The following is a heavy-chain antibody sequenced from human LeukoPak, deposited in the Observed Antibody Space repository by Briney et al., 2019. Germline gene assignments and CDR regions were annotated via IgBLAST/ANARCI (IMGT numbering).Heavy chain of an antibody. CDR2: IRYSGTT. J-gene: IGHJ5*02. CDR1: GGSISSSNYF. V-gene: IGHV4-39*06. Sequence: SETLSLTCTVSGGSISSSNYFWGWIRQPPGKGLEGIVSIRYSGTTYYRPYLKSRVTISVDTSKTQFPLKLTSVTAADTAVYYCARLGLKAAAGNWFDPWGQGTLVTVSS. D-gene: IGHD6-13*01. CDR3: ARLGLKAAAGNWFDP.